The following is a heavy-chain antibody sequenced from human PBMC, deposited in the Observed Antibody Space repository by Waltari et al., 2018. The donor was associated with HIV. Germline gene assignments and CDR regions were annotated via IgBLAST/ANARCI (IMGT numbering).Heavy chain of an antibody. V-gene: IGHV4-59*01. CDR2: IYYSGST. Sequence: QVQLQESGPGLVKPSETLSLPCTVSGGPIISYYWSWIRQPPGKGREWIGYIYYSGSTNYNPSLKSRVTISVDTSKNQFSLKLSSVTAADTAVYYCARDQKPLYPNWFDPWGQGTLVTVSS. J-gene: IGHJ5*02. CDR3: ARDQKPLYPNWFDP. CDR1: GGPIISYY.